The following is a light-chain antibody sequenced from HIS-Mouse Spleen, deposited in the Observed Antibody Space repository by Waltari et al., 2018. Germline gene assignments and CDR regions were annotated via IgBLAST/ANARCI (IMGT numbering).Light chain of an antibody. Sequence: QSALTQPASVSGSPGPSITISCTGTSSDVGVYNYVSWYQQHPGKAPKIMIYEVSNRPSGVSNRFSGSKSGNTASLTISGLQAEDEADYYCSSYTSSSPYVVFGGGTKLTVL. J-gene: IGLJ2*01. CDR3: SSYTSSSPYVV. CDR2: EVS. CDR1: SSDVGVYNY. V-gene: IGLV2-14*01.